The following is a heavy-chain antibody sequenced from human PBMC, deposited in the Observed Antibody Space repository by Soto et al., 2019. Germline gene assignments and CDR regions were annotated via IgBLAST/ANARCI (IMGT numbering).Heavy chain of an antibody. V-gene: IGHV1-69*13. J-gene: IGHJ6*02. D-gene: IGHD2-8*01. Sequence: SVKVSCKASGGTFSRSAISWVRQAPGQGLEWMGGIVLIFGSPNYSQKFQGRLTITADEPTSTAYMELSSLKSDYTAVYFCARSYVGETIIKGGFDYHGLDVWGQGTTV. CDR3: ARSYVGETIIKGGFDYHGLDV. CDR1: GGTFSRSA. CDR2: IVLIFGSP.